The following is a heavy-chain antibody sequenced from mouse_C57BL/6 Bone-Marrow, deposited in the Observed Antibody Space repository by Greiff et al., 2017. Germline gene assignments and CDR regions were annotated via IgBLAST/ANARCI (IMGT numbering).Heavy chain of an antibody. CDR2: IYPRDGST. V-gene: IGHV1-85*01. CDR1: GYTFTGYD. Sequence: VQLQQSGPELVKPGASVKLSCKASGYTFTGYDINWVKQRPGQGLEWIGWIYPRDGSTKYNEKFKGKATLTVDTSSSTAYMELHSLTSEDSAVYFCARDYGSSYWYFDVWGTGTTVTVSS. CDR3: ARDYGSSYWYFDV. D-gene: IGHD1-1*01. J-gene: IGHJ1*03.